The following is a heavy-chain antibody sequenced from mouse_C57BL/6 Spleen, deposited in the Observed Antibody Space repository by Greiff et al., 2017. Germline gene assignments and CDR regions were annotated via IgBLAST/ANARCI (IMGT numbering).Heavy chain of an antibody. V-gene: IGHV3-8*01. Sequence: EVKLVESGPGLAKPSQTLSLTCSVPGYSITSDYWNWIRKFPGNKLEYMGYISSSGSTYYNPSLKSRISITRDTSKNQYYLQWNSVTTEDTATYYCTRMGAYGSSYDWYYDVWGTGTTVTVSS. D-gene: IGHD1-1*01. CDR1: GYSITSDY. CDR3: TRMGAYGSSYDWYYDV. CDR2: ISSSGST. J-gene: IGHJ1*03.